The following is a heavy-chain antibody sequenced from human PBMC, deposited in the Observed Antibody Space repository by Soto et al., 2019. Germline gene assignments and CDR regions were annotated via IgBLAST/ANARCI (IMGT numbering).Heavy chain of an antibody. CDR1: GGSISSSSYY. J-gene: IGHJ6*02. Sequence: SETLSLTCIVSGGSISSSSYYWGWIRQPPGKGLEWIGSIYYSGSTYYNPSLKSRVSISVDTSKNQFSLKLSSVTAADTAVYYCARRSGVTGNDMDVWGQGTTVTVSS. D-gene: IGHD2-21*02. CDR2: IYYSGST. V-gene: IGHV4-39*01. CDR3: ARRSGVTGNDMDV.